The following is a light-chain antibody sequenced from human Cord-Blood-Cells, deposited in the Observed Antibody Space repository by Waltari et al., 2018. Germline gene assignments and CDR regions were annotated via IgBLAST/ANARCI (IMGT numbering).Light chain of an antibody. V-gene: IGLV2-14*01. CDR2: DVS. J-gene: IGLJ3*02. CDR1: SSDVGGYNY. CDR3: SSYTSSSSWV. Sequence: QSALTQPASVSGSPGQSITISCTGTSSDVGGYNYVSWYQQHSGKAPKLMIYDVSKRPSGVSNRSSGSKSGNTASLTISGLQAEDEADYYCSSYTSSSSWVFGGGTKLTVL.